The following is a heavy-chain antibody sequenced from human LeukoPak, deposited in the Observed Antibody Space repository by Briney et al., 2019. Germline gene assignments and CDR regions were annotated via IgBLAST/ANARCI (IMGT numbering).Heavy chain of an antibody. Sequence: ASVKVSCKVSGYTLTELSMHWVRQAPGKGLEWMGGFDPEDGETIYAQKFQGRVTMTEDTSTDTAYMELSSLRSEDTAVYYCASGTTIGTVADYYYGMDVWGQGTTVTVS. CDR3: ASGTTIGTVADYYYGMDV. CDR2: FDPEDGET. CDR1: GYTLTELS. J-gene: IGHJ6*02. V-gene: IGHV1-24*01. D-gene: IGHD1-1*01.